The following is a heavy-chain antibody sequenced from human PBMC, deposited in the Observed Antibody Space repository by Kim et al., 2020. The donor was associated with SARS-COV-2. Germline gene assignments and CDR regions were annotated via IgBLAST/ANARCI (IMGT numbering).Heavy chain of an antibody. CDR3: ARVRGGEQYGSGIGGWFDP. V-gene: IGHV1-69*13. J-gene: IGHJ5*02. CDR1: GGTFSSYA. D-gene: IGHD3-10*01. Sequence: SVKVSCKASGGTFSSYAISWVRQAPGQGLEWMGGIIPIFGTANYAQKFQGRVTITADESTSTAYMELSSLRSEDTAVYYCARVRGGEQYGSGIGGWFDPWGQGALVTVSP. CDR2: IIPIFGTA.